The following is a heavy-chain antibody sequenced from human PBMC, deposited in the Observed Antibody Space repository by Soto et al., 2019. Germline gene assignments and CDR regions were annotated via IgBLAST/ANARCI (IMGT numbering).Heavy chain of an antibody. J-gene: IGHJ5*02. D-gene: IGHD3-3*01. Sequence: QLQLQASGPGLVKTSETLSLTCTVAGASISNNGDYWGWIRQPPGKGLEWIASIHHGGTTYYNPSLYGRVSISVDTSRNQLPLRLPSVTAASTAYYYCARSQGITTFNWFDPWGQGTLVTVSS. CDR1: GASISNNGDY. CDR2: IHHGGTT. CDR3: ARSQGITTFNWFDP. V-gene: IGHV4-39*01.